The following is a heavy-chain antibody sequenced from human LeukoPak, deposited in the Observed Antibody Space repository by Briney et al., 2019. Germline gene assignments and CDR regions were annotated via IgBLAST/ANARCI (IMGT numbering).Heavy chain of an antibody. V-gene: IGHV3-74*01. CDR1: GFIFNDYW. Sequence: GGSLRLSGAASGFIFNDYWMLWVRQVPGKGLVWVSRIDRDGAPRIYADSVKGRFTVSRDNARKALYLQMNSLKEEDTAIYYCVASRWSGALDFWGQGSLVTVSS. D-gene: IGHD3-3*01. CDR2: IDRDGAPR. CDR3: VASRWSGALDF. J-gene: IGHJ4*02.